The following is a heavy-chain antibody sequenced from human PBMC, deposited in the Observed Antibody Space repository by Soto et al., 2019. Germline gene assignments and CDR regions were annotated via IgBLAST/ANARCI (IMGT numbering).Heavy chain of an antibody. J-gene: IGHJ5*02. CDR3: ARGRSDQYRGGGNWFDP. Sequence: TLSLTCAVSGGSISSGGYSWSWIRQPPGKGLEWIGYIYHSGSTYYNPSLKSRVTISVDRSKNQFSLKLSSVTAADKAVYYCARGRSDQYRGGGNWFDPWGQGTLVTVSS. V-gene: IGHV4-30-2*01. D-gene: IGHD2-21*01. CDR2: IYHSGST. CDR1: GGSISSGGYS.